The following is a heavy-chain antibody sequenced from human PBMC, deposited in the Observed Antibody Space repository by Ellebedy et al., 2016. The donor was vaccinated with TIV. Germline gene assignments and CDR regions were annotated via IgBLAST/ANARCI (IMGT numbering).Heavy chain of an antibody. Sequence: ASVKVSXXASGYTFTSYGITWVRQAPGQGLEWMGWISDYNGNTNYAQKLQGRVTMTTDTSTSTAYMELRSLRSDDTAVYYCARAHRITMIVANFDYWGQGTLVTVSS. CDR1: GYTFTSYG. D-gene: IGHD3-22*01. V-gene: IGHV1-18*01. CDR3: ARAHRITMIVANFDY. J-gene: IGHJ4*02. CDR2: ISDYNGNT.